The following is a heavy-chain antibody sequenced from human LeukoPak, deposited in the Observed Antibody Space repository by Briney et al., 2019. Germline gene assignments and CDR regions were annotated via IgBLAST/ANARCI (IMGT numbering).Heavy chain of an antibody. Sequence: GGSLRLSCAASGFTFSSYWMSWVRQAPGKGLEWVANIKQDGSEKYYVDSVKGRFTISRDNAKNSLYMQMNSLRVEDTAVYYCARDRAFGGVIGAFDIWGQGTMVTVSS. CDR1: GFTFSSYW. D-gene: IGHD3-16*01. CDR2: IKQDGSEK. CDR3: ARDRAFGGVIGAFDI. V-gene: IGHV3-7*01. J-gene: IGHJ3*02.